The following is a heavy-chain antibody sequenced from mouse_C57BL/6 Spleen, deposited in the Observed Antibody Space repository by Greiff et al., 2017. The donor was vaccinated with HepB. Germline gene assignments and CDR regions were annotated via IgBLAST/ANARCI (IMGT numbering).Heavy chain of an antibody. CDR3: ARQGDYYGSQYWYFDV. Sequence: EVQLVESGGDLVKPGGSLKLSCAASGFTFSSYGMSWVRQTPDKRLEWVATISSGGSYTYYPDSVKGRFTISRDNAKNTLYLQMSSLKSEDTAMYYCARQGDYYGSQYWYFDVWGTGTTVTVSS. D-gene: IGHD1-1*01. CDR1: GFTFSSYG. J-gene: IGHJ1*03. V-gene: IGHV5-6*01. CDR2: ISSGGSYT.